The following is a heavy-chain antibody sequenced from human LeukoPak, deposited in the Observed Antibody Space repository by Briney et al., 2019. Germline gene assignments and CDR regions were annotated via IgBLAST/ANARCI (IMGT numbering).Heavy chain of an antibody. CDR2: MRNKANGYTT. CDR1: GYTFSDYH. CDR3: VRDGQNWNFDY. V-gene: IGHV3-72*01. J-gene: IGHJ4*02. D-gene: IGHD1-1*01. Sequence: PGGSLRLSCAASGYTFSDYHIDWFRQAPGKGLEWAARMRNKANGYTTEYAPSVKGRFFISRDDSKNSGYLQMNSLKTEDTAVYYCVRDGQNWNFDYWGQGTLVTVSS.